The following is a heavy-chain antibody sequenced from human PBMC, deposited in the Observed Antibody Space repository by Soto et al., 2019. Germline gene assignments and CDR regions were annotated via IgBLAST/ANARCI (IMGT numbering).Heavy chain of an antibody. D-gene: IGHD2-21*02. V-gene: IGHV3-23*01. CDR3: AKDSGHCGGDCYTALVV. CDR2: ISGSGGST. J-gene: IGHJ6*02. CDR1: GFTFCSYA. Sequence: GGSLRLSCAASGFTFCSYAMSWVRPAPGKGLEWVSAISGSGGSTYYADSVKGRFTISRDNSKNTLYLQMNSLRAEDTAVYYCAKDSGHCGGDCYTALVVWGQGTTVTVSS.